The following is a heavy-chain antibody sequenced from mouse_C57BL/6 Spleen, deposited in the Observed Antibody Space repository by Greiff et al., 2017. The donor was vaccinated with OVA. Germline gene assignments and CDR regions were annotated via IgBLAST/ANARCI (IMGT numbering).Heavy chain of an antibody. CDR3: ASYYYDYDERDY. J-gene: IGHJ2*01. D-gene: IGHD2-4*01. Sequence: VKLMESGPELVKPGASVKISCKASGYAFSSSWMNWVKQRPGKGLEWIGRIYPGDGDTNYNGKFKGKATLTADKSSSTAYMQLSSLTSEDSAVYFCASYYYDYDERDYWGQGTTLTVSS. V-gene: IGHV1-82*01. CDR1: GYAFSSSW. CDR2: IYPGDGDT.